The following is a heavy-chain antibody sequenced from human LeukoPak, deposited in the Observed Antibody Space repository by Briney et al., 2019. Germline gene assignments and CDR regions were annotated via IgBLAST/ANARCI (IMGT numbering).Heavy chain of an antibody. CDR3: ARQRTASYYDSSGYPYFDY. D-gene: IGHD3-22*01. CDR2: IYYSGST. V-gene: IGHV4-30-4*01. CDR1: GGSISSGDYY. Sequence: SETLSLTCTVSGGSISSGDYYWSWIRQPPGKGLEWIGYIYYSGSTYYNPSLKSRVTISVDTSKNQFSLKLSSVTAADTAVYYCARQRTASYYDSSGYPYFDYWGQGTLVTVSS. J-gene: IGHJ4*02.